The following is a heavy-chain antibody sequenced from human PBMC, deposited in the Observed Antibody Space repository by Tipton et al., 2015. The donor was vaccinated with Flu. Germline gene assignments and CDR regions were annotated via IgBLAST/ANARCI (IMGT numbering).Heavy chain of an antibody. Sequence: SLRLSCAASGFTFSNYWMHWVRQVPGKGLVWLSRINSDGSSTNYADSVKGRFAISRDNAKNTLYLQMNSLRVEDTAVYYCVRGGEGGGPMGVYWGQGSLVLVSS. CDR2: INSDGSST. CDR1: GFTFSNYW. D-gene: IGHD3-10*01. CDR3: VRGGEGGGPMGVY. J-gene: IGHJ4*02. V-gene: IGHV3-74*01.